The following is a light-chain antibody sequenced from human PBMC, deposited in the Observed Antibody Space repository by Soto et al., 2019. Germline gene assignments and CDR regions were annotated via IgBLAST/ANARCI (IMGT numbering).Light chain of an antibody. CDR3: QHYNYWLWT. CDR2: GAS. J-gene: IGKJ1*01. Sequence: ELVMTHSPATLSVSPWERATLSFRASQSVRSNLAWYQQKPGQAPRLLIYGASTRATGIPARFSGSGSGTEFTLTISSLQSEDFAVYYCQHYNYWLWTFGQGTKVDIK. V-gene: IGKV3-15*01. CDR1: QSVRSN.